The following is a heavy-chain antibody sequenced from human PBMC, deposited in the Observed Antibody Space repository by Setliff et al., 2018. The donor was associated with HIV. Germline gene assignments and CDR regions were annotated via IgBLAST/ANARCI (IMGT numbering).Heavy chain of an antibody. Sequence: ASVKVSCKASGGTFSSYAISWVRQAPGQRLEWMGWLNAGNGDTKYSQNFQDRVAITRDTSASTAYMELSSLRSEDTAVYYCARVGRGGYRQYYFDYWGQGTLVTVSS. J-gene: IGHJ4*02. D-gene: IGHD5-18*01. CDR2: LNAGNGDT. CDR1: GGTFSSYA. CDR3: ARVGRGGYRQYYFDY. V-gene: IGHV1-3*01.